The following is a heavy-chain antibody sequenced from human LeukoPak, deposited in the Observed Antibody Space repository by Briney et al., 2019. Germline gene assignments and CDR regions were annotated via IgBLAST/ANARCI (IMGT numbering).Heavy chain of an antibody. V-gene: IGHV1-69*05. Sequence: ASVKVSSKASGGTFSSYAISWVRQAPGQGLEWMGGIIPIFGTANYAQKFQGRVTITTDESTSTAYMELSSLRSEDTAVYYCARGSISWFGELLDYFDYWGQGTLVTVSS. J-gene: IGHJ4*02. D-gene: IGHD3-10*01. CDR3: ARGSISWFGELLDYFDY. CDR1: GGTFSSYA. CDR2: IIPIFGTA.